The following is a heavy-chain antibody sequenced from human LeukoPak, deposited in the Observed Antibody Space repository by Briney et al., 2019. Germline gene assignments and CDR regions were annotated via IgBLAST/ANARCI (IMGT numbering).Heavy chain of an antibody. CDR2: TSGSDDST. V-gene: IGHV3-23*01. D-gene: IGHD6-13*01. CDR3: TKDIITGFSSGWYFAY. J-gene: IGHJ4*02. CDR1: DFTFGSYA. Sequence: GGSLRLSCAASDFTFGSYAMSWVRQAPGKGLEWVSVTSGSDDSTHYADSVKGRFIISRDNSKNTLYLQMNGLRVEDTAVYYCTKDIITGFSSGWYFAYWGQGTLVTVSS.